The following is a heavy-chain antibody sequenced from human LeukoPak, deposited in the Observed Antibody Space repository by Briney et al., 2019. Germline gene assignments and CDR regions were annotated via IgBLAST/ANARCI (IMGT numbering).Heavy chain of an antibody. D-gene: IGHD6-6*01. Sequence: SETLSLTCTVSGGSISSYYWSWIRQPAGKGLEWIGRIYTSGSTNYNPSLKSRVTMSVDTSKNQFSLKLSSVTAADTAVYYCARTGAMAARRAQDYWGQGTLVTVSS. J-gene: IGHJ4*02. CDR1: GGSISSYY. CDR2: IYTSGST. V-gene: IGHV4-4*07. CDR3: ARTGAMAARRAQDY.